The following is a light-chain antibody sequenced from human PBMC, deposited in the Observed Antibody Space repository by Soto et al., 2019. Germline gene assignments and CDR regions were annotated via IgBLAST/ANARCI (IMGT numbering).Light chain of an antibody. V-gene: IGLV2-14*01. Sequence: QSALTQPASVSGSPGQSISISCTGTSSDIGGYNYVSWYQQYPGKAPKPMIYEVSNRPSGVSNRFSGSKSGNTASLTISGLQAEDEADYYCTSYTTTSTWVFGGGTKVTVL. CDR3: TSYTTTSTWV. CDR2: EVS. J-gene: IGLJ3*02. CDR1: SSDIGGYNY.